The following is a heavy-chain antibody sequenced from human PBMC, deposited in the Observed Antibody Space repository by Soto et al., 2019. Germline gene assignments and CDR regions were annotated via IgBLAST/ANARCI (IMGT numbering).Heavy chain of an antibody. Sequence: GGSLRLSCAASGFTFSSYGMHWVRQAPGKGLEWVAVISNDGSNKYYAYSVKGRFTIPSDNSKITLYLQMNSLRAEDTAVYYCAKEEVYSSSWYRGYYYYYGMDVWGQGTTVTVSS. V-gene: IGHV3-30*18. D-gene: IGHD6-13*01. CDR3: AKEEVYSSSWYRGYYYYYGMDV. CDR2: ISNDGSNK. CDR1: GFTFSSYG. J-gene: IGHJ6*02.